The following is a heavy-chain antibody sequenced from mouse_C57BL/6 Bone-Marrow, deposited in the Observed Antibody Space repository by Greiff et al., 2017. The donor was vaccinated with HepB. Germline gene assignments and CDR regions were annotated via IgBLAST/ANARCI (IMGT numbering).Heavy chain of an antibody. V-gene: IGHV3-6*01. CDR3: ARKGGRNWYFDV. Sequence: LQESGPGLVKPSQSLSLTCSVTGYSITSGYYWNWIRQFPGNKLEWMGYISYDGSNNYNPSLKNRISITRDTSKNQFFLKLNSVTTEDTATYYCARKGGRNWYFDVWGTGTTVTVSS. CDR1: GYSITSGYY. D-gene: IGHD3-3*01. CDR2: ISYDGSN. J-gene: IGHJ1*03.